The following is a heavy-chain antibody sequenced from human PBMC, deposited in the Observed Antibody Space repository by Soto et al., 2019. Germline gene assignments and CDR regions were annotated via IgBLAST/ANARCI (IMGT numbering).Heavy chain of an antibody. D-gene: IGHD3-16*01. J-gene: IGHJ5*01. CDR1: VYTLTTST. Sequence: QVQVVQSGAEVKKPGASVKVSCKSSVYTLTTSTMHWVRQAPGRVLECMGRINTGNGDTKYSQKLQGRVTITRDTYASTAYVERCSLRSEGTAVYYWARVTDAYVWGAFDCWGQGNLGTVSS. CDR3: ARVTDAYVWGAFDC. V-gene: IGHV1-3*04. CDR2: INTGNGDT.